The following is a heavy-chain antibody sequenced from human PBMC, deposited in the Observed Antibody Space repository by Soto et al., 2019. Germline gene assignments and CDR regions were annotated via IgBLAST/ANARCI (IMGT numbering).Heavy chain of an antibody. CDR1: GFTFSSYS. CDR2: ISSSSSYI. CDR3: ARDRGPERSEIVGISSSWIRYYYYGMDV. D-gene: IGHD6-13*01. V-gene: IGHV3-21*01. Sequence: KPXESLRLSCAASGFTFSSYSMNWVRQAPGKGLEWVSSISSSSSYIYYADSVKGRFTISRDNAKNSLYLQMNSLRAEDTAVYYCARDRGPERSEIVGISSSWIRYYYYGMDVWGQGTTVTVSS. J-gene: IGHJ6*02.